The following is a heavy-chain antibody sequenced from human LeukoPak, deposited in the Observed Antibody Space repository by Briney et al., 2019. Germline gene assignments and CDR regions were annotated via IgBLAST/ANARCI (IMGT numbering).Heavy chain of an antibody. J-gene: IGHJ5*02. CDR1: GGSFSGYY. CDR2: INHSGST. CDR3: ARGPDLLARGVTYIVGFDP. V-gene: IGHV4-34*01. Sequence: SETLSLTCAVYGGSFSGYYWSWIRQPPGKGLEWIGEINHSGSTNYNPSLKSRVTISVDTSKNQFSLKASSVTAADTAVFYCARGPDLLARGVTYIVGFDPWGQGTLVTVSS. D-gene: IGHD3-10*01.